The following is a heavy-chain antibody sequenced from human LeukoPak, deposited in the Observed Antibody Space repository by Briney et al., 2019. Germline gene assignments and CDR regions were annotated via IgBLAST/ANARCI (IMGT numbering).Heavy chain of an antibody. CDR3: ARVMIGNWFDP. D-gene: IGHD3-22*01. J-gene: IGHJ5*02. V-gene: IGHV4-38-2*02. CDR2: IYHGGST. CDR1: GYSISSGYY. Sequence: SETLSLTCTVSGYSISSGYYWGWIRQPPGKGLEWIGSIYHGGSTYYNPSLESRVTISVDTSKNQFSLKLSSVTAADTAAYYCARVMIGNWFDPWGQGTLVTVSS.